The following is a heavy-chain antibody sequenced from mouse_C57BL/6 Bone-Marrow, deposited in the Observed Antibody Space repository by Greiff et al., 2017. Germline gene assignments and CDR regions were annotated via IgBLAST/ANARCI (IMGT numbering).Heavy chain of an antibody. CDR3: GIQETTVVPSGFAY. Sequence: DVQLVESGGDLVKPGGSLKLSCAASGFTFSSYGMSWVRQTPDKRLEWVSTISSGGSYTYYPDSVKGRFTLSRDNATNTLYLQMSSLKSEDSAMYYCGIQETTVVPSGFAYWGQGTLVTVSA. V-gene: IGHV5-6*01. CDR2: ISSGGSYT. D-gene: IGHD1-1*01. CDR1: GFTFSSYG. J-gene: IGHJ3*01.